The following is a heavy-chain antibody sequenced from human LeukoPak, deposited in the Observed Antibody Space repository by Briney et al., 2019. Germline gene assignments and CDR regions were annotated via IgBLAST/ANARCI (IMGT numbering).Heavy chain of an antibody. V-gene: IGHV6-1*01. D-gene: IGHD3-22*01. J-gene: IGHJ4*02. CDR2: TNYRSKWYD. Sequence: SQTLSLTCAISGDSVSSNSAAWNWIRQSPSRGLEWLGRTNYRSKWYDAYAVSVKSRITINPDTSKNQFSLQLNSVTPEDTAVYYCARDYYDSSGYYPIPFDSWGQGTLVTVSS. CDR1: GDSVSSNSAA. CDR3: ARDYYDSSGYYPIPFDS.